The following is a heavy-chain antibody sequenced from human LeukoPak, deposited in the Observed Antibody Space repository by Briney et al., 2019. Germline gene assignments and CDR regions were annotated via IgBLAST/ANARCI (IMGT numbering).Heavy chain of an antibody. CDR2: IYSGGST. Sequence: GGSLRLSCAASGFTVSSNYMSWVRQAPGKGLEWVSVIYSGGSTYYADSVKGRFTISRDNFKNTLYLQMNSLRAEDTAVYYCARREVITHSFDYWGQGTLVTVSS. V-gene: IGHV3-53*01. CDR3: ARREVITHSFDY. J-gene: IGHJ4*02. D-gene: IGHD3-22*01. CDR1: GFTVSSNY.